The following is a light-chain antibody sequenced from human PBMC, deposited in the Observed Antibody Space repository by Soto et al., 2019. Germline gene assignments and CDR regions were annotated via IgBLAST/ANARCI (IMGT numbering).Light chain of an antibody. V-gene: IGKV3-20*01. CDR2: GAS. Sequence: EIVLTQSPGTLSLSPGERATLSCRASQSVSSSYLAWYQQKPGQAPRLLIHGASTRAPGIPDRFSGSGSGTDFTLTISSLEPEDFAVYYCQQHSSWPVTFGPGTKVDIK. CDR3: QQHSSWPVT. J-gene: IGKJ3*01. CDR1: QSVSSSY.